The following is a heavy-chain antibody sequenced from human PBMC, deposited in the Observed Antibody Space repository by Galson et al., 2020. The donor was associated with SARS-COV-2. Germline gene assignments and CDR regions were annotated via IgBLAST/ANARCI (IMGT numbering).Heavy chain of an antibody. CDR1: GFTFSSYW. J-gene: IGHJ4*02. CDR3: ARGDMGNDYFDY. Sequence: GGSLRLSCAASGFTFSSYWMHWVRQAPGMGLVWVSRIYSEGSSTSYADSVKGRFTISGDNAKNTLYLQMNSLRAEDTAVYYCARGDMGNDYFDYWGQGTLVTVSS. D-gene: IGHD7-27*01. V-gene: IGHV3-74*01. CDR2: IYSEGSST.